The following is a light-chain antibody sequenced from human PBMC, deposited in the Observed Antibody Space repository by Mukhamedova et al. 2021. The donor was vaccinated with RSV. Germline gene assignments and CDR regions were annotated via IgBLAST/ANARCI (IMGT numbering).Light chain of an antibody. CDR2: DTD. CDR1: GSNIGSFY. J-gene: IGLJ1*01. CDR3: GSWVSSLRAYV. V-gene: IGLV1-51*01. Sequence: PWEKVTISCSGSGSNIGSFYVSWFLQVPGTAPKLLIWDTDKRPSGIPDRFSGSKSGPSATLGITGLQTGAEADYHCGSWVSSLRAYV.